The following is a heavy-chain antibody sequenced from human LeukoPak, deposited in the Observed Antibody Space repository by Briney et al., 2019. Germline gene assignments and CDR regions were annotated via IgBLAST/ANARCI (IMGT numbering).Heavy chain of an antibody. CDR1: GFTLSSYA. CDR2: ISYDGSNK. Sequence: GRSLRLSCAASGFTLSSYAMHWVCRAPGKGLERVAVISYDGSNKYYADSVKGRFTISRDNSKNTLYLQMNSLRAEDTAVYYCARDGRDTAMVTRIDYWGQGTLVTVSS. D-gene: IGHD5-18*01. CDR3: ARDGRDTAMVTRIDY. J-gene: IGHJ4*02. V-gene: IGHV3-30*04.